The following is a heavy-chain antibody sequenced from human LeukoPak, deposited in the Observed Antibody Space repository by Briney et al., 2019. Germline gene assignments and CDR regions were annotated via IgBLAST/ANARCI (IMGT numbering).Heavy chain of an antibody. CDR2: IWYDGSNK. CDR3: ASRVVVPAADMVV. CDR1: GLTFSSYG. D-gene: IGHD2-2*01. J-gene: IGHJ6*04. Sequence: GRSLRLSCAASGLTFSSYGMHWVRQAPGKGLEWVAVIWYDGSNKYYADSVKGRFTISRDNSKNTLYLQMNSLRAEDTAVYYCASRVVVPAADMVVWGKGTTVTVSS. V-gene: IGHV3-33*01.